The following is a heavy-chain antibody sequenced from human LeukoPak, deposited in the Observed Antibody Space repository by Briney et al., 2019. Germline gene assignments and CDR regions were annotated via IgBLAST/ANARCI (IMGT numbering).Heavy chain of an antibody. D-gene: IGHD3-22*01. CDR1: GFTFSSYS. J-gene: IGHJ4*02. V-gene: IGHV3-21*01. CDR2: FGTRSTSM. CDR3: AREVSEGFDF. Sequence: PGGSLRLSCAASGFTFSSYSMNWVRQAPGKGLEWVSSFGTRSTSMYHAGSVKGRFAISRDNAKNSLYLQMNSLRAEDTALYYCAREVSEGFDFWGQGTLVTVSS.